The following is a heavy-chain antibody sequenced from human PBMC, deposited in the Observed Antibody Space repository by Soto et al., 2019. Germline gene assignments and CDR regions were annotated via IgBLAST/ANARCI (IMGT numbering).Heavy chain of an antibody. J-gene: IGHJ6*02. V-gene: IGHV4-34*01. D-gene: IGHD3-3*01. CDR1: GGSFSGYY. Sequence: SETLSLTCAVYGGSFSGYYWSWIRQPPGKGLEWMGEINHSGSTNYNPSPKSRVTISVGSSTNPFSLKMSCVPAADTDVYYCARDRERVVGYYYYYYGMDVWGQGTTVTVSS. CDR3: ARDRERVVGYYYYYYGMDV. CDR2: INHSGST.